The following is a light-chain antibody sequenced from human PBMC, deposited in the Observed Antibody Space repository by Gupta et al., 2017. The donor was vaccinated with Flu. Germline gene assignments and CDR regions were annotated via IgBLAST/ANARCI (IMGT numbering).Light chain of an antibody. CDR1: QIIVIV. CDR2: KMS. Sequence: DRVNFTSRASQIIVIVFAWYQQKTGKAPKLRFYKMSSLKSRVPSNFSGRGSEIGFNLTISTVQRDHFTSHFSQEYNSYSPLAFGQGTKVEIK. J-gene: IGKJ1*01. CDR3: QEYNSYSPLA. V-gene: IGKV1-5*03.